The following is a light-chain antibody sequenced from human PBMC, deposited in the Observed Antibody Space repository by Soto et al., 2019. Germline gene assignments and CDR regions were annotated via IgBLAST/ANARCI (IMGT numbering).Light chain of an antibody. CDR3: QQYNNWPIT. Sequence: IHLTYSPSSLSSSLGDRVTITCRASQDISSYLAWYQQKPGKAPNLLIYKTSTLQRGVPARFSGSGSGTEFTLTISSLQSEDFAVYYCQQYNNWPITFGQGTRLEIK. CDR1: QDISSY. CDR2: KTS. V-gene: IGKV1-9*01. J-gene: IGKJ5*01.